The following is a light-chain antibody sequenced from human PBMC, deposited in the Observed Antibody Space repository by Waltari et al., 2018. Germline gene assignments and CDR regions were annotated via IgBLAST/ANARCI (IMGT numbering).Light chain of an antibody. Sequence: QLVLTQSPSASASLGASFKLTCTLSSGHSSNVIAWLQQQPETGPRYLKKVNSDGSHSKGDKIPDRFSGSSSGAAHFLTISSLQSEDEADYYCQTGGHGTWVFGGGTKLTVL. J-gene: IGLJ3*02. CDR2: VNSDGSH. CDR3: QTGGHGTWV. V-gene: IGLV4-69*01. CDR1: SGHSSNV.